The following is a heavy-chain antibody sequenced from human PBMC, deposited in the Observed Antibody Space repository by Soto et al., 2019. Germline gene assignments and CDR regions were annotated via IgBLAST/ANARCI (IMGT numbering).Heavy chain of an antibody. J-gene: IGHJ3*02. CDR1: GYTFTSYA. D-gene: IGHD5-12*01. Sequence: GASVKVSCKASGYTFTSYAMHWVRQAPGQRLEWMGWINAGNGNTKYSQKFKGRVTITRDTSASTANMEMSSLRSEDTAVYYCARDVSSRYSGYDLYDAFDIWGQGTMVTVSS. CDR3: ARDVSSRYSGYDLYDAFDI. V-gene: IGHV1-3*01. CDR2: INAGNGNT.